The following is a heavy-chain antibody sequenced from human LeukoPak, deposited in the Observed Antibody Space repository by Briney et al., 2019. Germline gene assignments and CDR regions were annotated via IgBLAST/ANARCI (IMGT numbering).Heavy chain of an antibody. J-gene: IGHJ4*02. CDR1: GFTFSSYA. CDR2: ISGSGGST. V-gene: IGHV3-23*01. Sequence: GGSLRLSCAVSGFTFSSYAMSWVRQAPGKGLEWVSGISGSGGSTYYADSVKGRFTISRDNSRNTLYLQMNSLRAEDTAVYYCARTRYGSGSFFLDYWGQGTLVTVSS. CDR3: ARTRYGSGSFFLDY. D-gene: IGHD3-10*01.